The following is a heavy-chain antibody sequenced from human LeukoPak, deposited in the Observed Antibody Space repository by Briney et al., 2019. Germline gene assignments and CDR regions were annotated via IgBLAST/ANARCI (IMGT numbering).Heavy chain of an antibody. D-gene: IGHD4-17*01. J-gene: IGHJ4*02. V-gene: IGHV3-23*01. CDR2: ISGSGGST. Sequence: GGSLRLSRAASGFTFSSYAMSWVRQAPGKGLGWVSAISGSGGSTYYADSVKGRFTISRDNSKNTLYLQMNSLRAEDTAVYYCAKDTYGDYDGYFDYWGQGTLVTVSS. CDR3: AKDTYGDYDGYFDY. CDR1: GFTFSSYA.